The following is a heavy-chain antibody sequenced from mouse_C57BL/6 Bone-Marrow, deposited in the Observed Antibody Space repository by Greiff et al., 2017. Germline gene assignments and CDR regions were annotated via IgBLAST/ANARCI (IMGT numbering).Heavy chain of an antibody. CDR2: FHPYNDDT. V-gene: IGHV1-47*01. J-gene: IGHJ2*01. Sequence: VQLQQSGAELVKPGASVKMSCKASGYTFTTYPIEWMQQNPGKSLEWIGNFHPYNDDTKYNEKFKGKATLTVKKSSNTDYFELSRLTYYNSAVYYCARSSTFFYYLDYWGKGTTLTVSS. CDR1: GYTFTTYP. CDR3: ARSSTFFYYLDY. D-gene: IGHD5-1*01.